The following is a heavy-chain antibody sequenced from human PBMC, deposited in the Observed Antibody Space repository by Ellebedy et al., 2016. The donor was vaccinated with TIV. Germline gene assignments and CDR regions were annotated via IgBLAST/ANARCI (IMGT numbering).Heavy chain of an antibody. V-gene: IGHV3-48*04. J-gene: IGHJ4*02. CDR2: ISSSSSTI. Sequence: GGSLRLXXAASGFTFSSYSMNWVRQAPGKGLEWVSYISSSSSTIYYADSVKGRFTISRENAKNSLYLQMNSLRAEDTAVYYCARELATIRSDYWGQGTLVTVSS. D-gene: IGHD5-12*01. CDR1: GFTFSSYS. CDR3: ARELATIRSDY.